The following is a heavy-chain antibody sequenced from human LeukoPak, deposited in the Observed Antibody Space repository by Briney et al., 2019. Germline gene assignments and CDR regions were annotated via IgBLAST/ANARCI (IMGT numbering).Heavy chain of an antibody. J-gene: IGHJ4*02. CDR2: INHSGST. CDR3: ARGQAYYDFWSGHSSPDY. D-gene: IGHD3-3*01. CDR1: GGSFSGYY. Sequence: PSETLSLTCAVYGGSFSGYYWSWIRQPPGKGREWIGEINHSGSTNYNPSLKSRVTISVDTSKNQFSLKLSSVTAADTAVYYCARGQAYYDFWSGHSSPDYWGQGTLVTVSS. V-gene: IGHV4-34*01.